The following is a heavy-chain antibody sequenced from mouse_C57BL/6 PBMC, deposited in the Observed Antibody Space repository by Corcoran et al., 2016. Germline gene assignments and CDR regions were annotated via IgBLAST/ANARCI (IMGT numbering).Heavy chain of an antibody. CDR2: INTYSGVP. V-gene: IGHV9-3*01. CDR3: ARVSNYAMDY. J-gene: IGHJ4*01. CDR1: GYTFTTYG. Sequence: QIQLVQSGPELKKPGETVKISCKASGYTFTTYGMSWVKQAPGKGLKWMGWINTYSGVPTYADDFKGRFAFSLETSASTAYLQINNLKNEDTATYFCARVSNYAMDYWGQGTSVTVSS. D-gene: IGHD1-1*01.